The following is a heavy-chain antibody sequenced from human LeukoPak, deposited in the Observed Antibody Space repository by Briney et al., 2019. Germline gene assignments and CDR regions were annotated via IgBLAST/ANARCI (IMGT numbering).Heavy chain of an antibody. CDR3: ARSEPLRPWYYIDY. D-gene: IGHD1-14*01. V-gene: IGHV1-18*01. CDR2: ISAYNGNT. CDR1: GYTFTSYG. J-gene: IGHJ4*02. Sequence: ASVKVSCKASGYTFTSYGISWVRQAPGQGLEWMGWISAYNGNTNYAQKLQGRVTMTTDTSTSTAYMELRSLRSDDTAVYYCARSEPLRPWYYIDYWGQGPRVTVSS.